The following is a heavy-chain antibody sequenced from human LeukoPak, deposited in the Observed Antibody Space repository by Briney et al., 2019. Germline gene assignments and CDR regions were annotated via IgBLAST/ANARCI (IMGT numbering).Heavy chain of an antibody. V-gene: IGHV3-23*01. D-gene: IGHD3-16*02. CDR1: GFTFSSFG. J-gene: IGHJ4*02. CDR3: AKWDRIMITFGGVIVR. Sequence: GGSLRLSCAASGFTFSSFGMTWVRQAPGKGLEWVSAISDNGGSIFYADSVKGRFTISRDNSKNSLYLQMNSLRAEDTAVYYCAKWDRIMITFGGVIVRWGQGTLVTVSS. CDR2: ISDNGGSI.